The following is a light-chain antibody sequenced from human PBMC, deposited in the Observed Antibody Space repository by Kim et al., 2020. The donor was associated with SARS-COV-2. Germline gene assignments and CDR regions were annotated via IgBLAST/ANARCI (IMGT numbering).Light chain of an antibody. J-gene: IGKJ4*01. CDR1: QSVSSSY. CDR3: QQYGSPLT. Sequence: LSPGERATLSCMASQSVSSSYLAWYQQKPGQAPRLLIYGASSRATGIPDRFSGSGSGTDFTLTISRLEPEDFAVYYCQQYGSPLTFGGGTKVDIK. CDR2: GAS. V-gene: IGKV3-20*01.